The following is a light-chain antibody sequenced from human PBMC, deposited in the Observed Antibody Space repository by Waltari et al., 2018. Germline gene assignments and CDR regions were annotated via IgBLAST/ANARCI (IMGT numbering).Light chain of an antibody. CDR2: AND. CDR1: NSGAGQNS. J-gene: IGLJ3*02. Sequence: QSTLTQPPSASATPGHKVFISCYGSNSGAGQNSVNWYQRLPGTAPKLLIFANDQRPSGVSDRFSASKSGDSASLVISALQSDDEGDYFCATWDDTLSAPVFGGGTRVTVL. V-gene: IGLV1-44*01. CDR3: ATWDDTLSAPV.